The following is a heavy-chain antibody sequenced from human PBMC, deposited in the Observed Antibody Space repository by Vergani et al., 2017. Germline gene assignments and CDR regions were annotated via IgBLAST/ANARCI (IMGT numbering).Heavy chain of an antibody. CDR2: ISYDGTHK. Sequence: QVHLVESGGGVVQPGRSLRLSCVVSGFTSSYYGMHWVRQAPGKGLEWVAVISYDGTHKYYADSVKGRFTISRDNSKSTLYLQMNSLRTDDTAEYYCATKSCGTPGCQIGYFREWGQGTLVTVSS. V-gene: IGHV3-30*03. CDR3: ATKSCGTPGCQIGYFRE. CDR1: GFTSSYYG. J-gene: IGHJ1*01. D-gene: IGHD1-1*01.